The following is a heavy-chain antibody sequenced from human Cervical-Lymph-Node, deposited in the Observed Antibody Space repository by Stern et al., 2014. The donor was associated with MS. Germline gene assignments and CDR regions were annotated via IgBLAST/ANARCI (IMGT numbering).Heavy chain of an antibody. CDR1: GYNFNNYW. CDR2: IYPGDSDT. D-gene: IGHD3-10*01. CDR3: ARIRGHFGYDAFDI. Sequence: VQLVQSGPEVKKPGESLKISCKGSGYNFNNYWIAWVRQMPGKGLEWMGIIYPGDSDTKHSPSFKGQVPIPADKSISTANLQWGSLKASDTAMYYCARIRGHFGYDAFDIWGQGTMVTVSS. J-gene: IGHJ3*02. V-gene: IGHV5-51*01.